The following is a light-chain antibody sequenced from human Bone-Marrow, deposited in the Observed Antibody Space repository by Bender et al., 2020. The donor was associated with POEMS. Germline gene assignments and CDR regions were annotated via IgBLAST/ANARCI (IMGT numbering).Light chain of an antibody. CDR1: SSDVESYNV. CDR2: EGN. J-gene: IGLJ2*01. CDR3: CSYTTSDTLVV. Sequence: QSALTQPASVSGSPGQSITISCTGTSSDVESYNVVSWYQQHPGKAPKLMIYEGNKRPSGVSNRFSGSKSGNTASLTISGLQAEDEADYYCCSYTTSDTLVVFGGGTKLTVL. V-gene: IGLV2-14*02.